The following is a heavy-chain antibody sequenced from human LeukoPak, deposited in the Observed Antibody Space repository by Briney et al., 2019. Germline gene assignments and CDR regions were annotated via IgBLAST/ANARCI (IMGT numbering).Heavy chain of an antibody. CDR2: IKQDGSEK. J-gene: IGHJ6*02. CDR3: ARGWYYYFCSGYSKYYYYYCIYV. CDR1: GFTFSRYW. Sequence: GGSLRLSCADSGFTFSRYWMRWVRQAPGKGLEWVAHIKQDGSEKYYLVSVKRRFTISRDNTNNSLYLQINTLIAENTAAYYRARGWYYYFCSGYSKYYYYYCIYVWGQGTTVTVSS. D-gene: IGHD3-3*01. V-gene: IGHV3-7*05.